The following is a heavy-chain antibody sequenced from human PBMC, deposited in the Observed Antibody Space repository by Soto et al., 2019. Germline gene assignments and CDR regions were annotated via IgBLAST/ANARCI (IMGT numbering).Heavy chain of an antibody. CDR2: IWYDGSNK. CDR3: ARDLKDIVVVVAGHYYYYGMDV. D-gene: IGHD2-15*01. V-gene: IGHV3-33*01. Sequence: QVQLVESGGGVVQPGRSLRLSCAASGFTFSSYGMHWVRQAPGKGLEWVAVIWYDGSNKYYADSVKGRFTISRDNSKNTLYLQMNSLRAEDTAVYYCARDLKDIVVVVAGHYYYYGMDVWAKGPRSPSP. CDR1: GFTFSSYG. J-gene: IGHJ6*02.